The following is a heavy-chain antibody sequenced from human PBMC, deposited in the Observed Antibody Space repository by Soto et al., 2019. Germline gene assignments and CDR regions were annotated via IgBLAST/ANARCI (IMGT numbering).Heavy chain of an antibody. D-gene: IGHD4-17*01. CDR2: ISYYGST. Sequence: SETLSLTCTVSGDSISSSIYYWGWIRQPPGKGLEWIGTISYYGSTYYNPSLKSRVTISVDTSKNQFSLKLSSVTAADTAVYYCARRIRHYGDYADYWGQGTLVTSPQ. V-gene: IGHV4-39*01. CDR3: ARRIRHYGDYADY. CDR1: GDSISSSIYY. J-gene: IGHJ4*02.